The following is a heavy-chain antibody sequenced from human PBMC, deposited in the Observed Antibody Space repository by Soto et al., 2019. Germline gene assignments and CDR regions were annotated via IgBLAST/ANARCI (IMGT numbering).Heavy chain of an antibody. CDR3: ARDPSSYYGMDV. D-gene: IGHD1-26*01. V-gene: IGHV3-21*01. J-gene: IGHJ6*02. Sequence: GGSLRLSCAASGFTFSSYSMNWVRQAPGKGLEWVSSISSSSSYIYYADSVKGRFTISRDNAKNSLYLQMNSLRAEDTAVYYCARDPSSYYGMDVWGQGTTVTVSS. CDR2: ISSSSSYI. CDR1: GFTFSSYS.